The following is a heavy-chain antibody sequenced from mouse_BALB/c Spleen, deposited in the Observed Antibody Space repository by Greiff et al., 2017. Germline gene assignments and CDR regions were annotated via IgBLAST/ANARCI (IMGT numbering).Heavy chain of an antibody. D-gene: IGHD2-2*01. Sequence: EVQLQQSGPELVKPGASVKISCKASGYSFTGYFMNWVMQSHGKSLEWIGRINPYNGDTFYNQKFKGKATLTVDKSSSTAHMELRSLASEDSAVYYCAREGGGYYDAMDYWGQGTSVTVSS. J-gene: IGHJ4*01. CDR3: AREGGGYYDAMDY. V-gene: IGHV1-20*02. CDR2: INPYNGDT. CDR1: GYSFTGYF.